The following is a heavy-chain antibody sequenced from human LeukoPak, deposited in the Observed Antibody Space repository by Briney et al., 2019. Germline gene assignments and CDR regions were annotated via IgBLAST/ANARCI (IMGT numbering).Heavy chain of an antibody. V-gene: IGHV1-18*01. CDR1: GGTFSSYA. J-gene: IGHJ4*02. CDR2: ISAYNGNT. Sequence: ASVKVSCKASGGTFSSYAISWVRQAPGQGLEWMGWISAYNGNTNYAQKLQGRVTMTTDTSTSTAYMELRSLRSDDTAGYYCAXXXGGLRYFDRSSVYFDYWGQGTLVTVSS. CDR3: AXXXGGLRYFDRSSVYFDY. D-gene: IGHD3-9*01.